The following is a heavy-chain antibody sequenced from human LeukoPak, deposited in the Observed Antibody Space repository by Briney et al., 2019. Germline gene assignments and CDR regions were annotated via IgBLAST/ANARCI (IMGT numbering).Heavy chain of an antibody. CDR3: ATDAHIVVVPAALYYYYGMDV. J-gene: IGHJ6*04. CDR2: IKSKTGGGTT. V-gene: IGHV3-15*01. CDR1: GFSFSNAW. Sequence: PGGSLRLSCAASGFSFSNAWMSWVRQAPGKGLEWVGRIKSKTGGGTTDYAAPVKGRFTISRDDSKNTLYLQMNSLKTEDTAVYYCATDAHIVVVPAALYYYYGMDVWGKGTTVTVSS. D-gene: IGHD2-2*01.